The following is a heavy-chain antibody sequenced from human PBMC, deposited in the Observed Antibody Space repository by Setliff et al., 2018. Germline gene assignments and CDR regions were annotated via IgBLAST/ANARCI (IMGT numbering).Heavy chain of an antibody. Sequence: LRLSCAASGFTFSSYSMNWVRQAPGKGLEWVSSISSSSSYIYYADSVKGRFTISRDNAKNSLYLQMNSLRAEDTAVYYCAKVRSSAWSIVYYYMDVWGKGTTVTVSS. CDR2: ISSSSSYI. V-gene: IGHV3-21*01. CDR3: AKVRSSAWSIVYYYMDV. D-gene: IGHD6-13*01. CDR1: GFTFSSYS. J-gene: IGHJ6*03.